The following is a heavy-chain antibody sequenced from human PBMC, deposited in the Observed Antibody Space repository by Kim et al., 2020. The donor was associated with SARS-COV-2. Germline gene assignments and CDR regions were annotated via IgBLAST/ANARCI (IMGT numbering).Heavy chain of an antibody. CDR3: AKGGSLDY. CDR2: GSNK. D-gene: IGHD1-26*01. Sequence: GSNKDYAESVKGRFTIARDNSKNTLYLQMNSLRAEDTAVYYCAKGGSLDYWGQGTLVTVSS. J-gene: IGHJ4*02. V-gene: IGHV3-30*02.